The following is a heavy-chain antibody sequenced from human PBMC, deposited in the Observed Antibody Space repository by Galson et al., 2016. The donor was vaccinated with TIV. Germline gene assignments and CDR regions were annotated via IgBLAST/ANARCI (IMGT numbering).Heavy chain of an antibody. D-gene: IGHD2-15*01. CDR2: INPGNGNT. V-gene: IGHV1-3*01. CDR1: GYTFTHHI. J-gene: IGHJ6*02. CDR3: ARGVVVPPTIDSSSYYGFDV. Sequence: SVKVSCKASGYTFTHHIIHWVRQAPGQRLEWMGWINPGNGNTKYAQNFQGRVTLTADESSSTAYMELGSLTSEDTAVYYCARGVVVPPTIDSSSYYGFDVWGQGTTVTVSS.